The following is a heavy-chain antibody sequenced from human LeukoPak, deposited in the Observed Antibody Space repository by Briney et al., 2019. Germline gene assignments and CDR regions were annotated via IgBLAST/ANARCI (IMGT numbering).Heavy chain of an antibody. D-gene: IGHD3-22*01. J-gene: IGHJ4*02. CDR3: AKDSPPYYHDSSGYRGPLDY. CDR1: GFTFSSYG. Sequence: AGGSLRLSCAASGFTFSSYGMHWVRQAPGKGLEWVAFIRYDGSNKYYADSVKGRFTISRDNSKNTLYLQMNSLRAEDTAVYYCAKDSPPYYHDSSGYRGPLDYWGQGTLVTVSS. V-gene: IGHV3-30*02. CDR2: IRYDGSNK.